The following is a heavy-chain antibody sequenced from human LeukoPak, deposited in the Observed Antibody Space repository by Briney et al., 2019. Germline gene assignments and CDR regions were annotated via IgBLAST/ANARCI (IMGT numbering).Heavy chain of an antibody. CDR1: GGSISSDGYY. D-gene: IGHD1-26*01. Sequence: PSETLSLTCTVSGGSISSDGYYWSRIRQHPGKGLEWIGYIYYSGSTYYNPSLKSRVTISVDTSKNQFSLKLSSVTAADTAVYYCAGVDFNDSGSYFTIDYWGQGTLVTVSS. CDR2: IYYSGST. CDR3: AGVDFNDSGSYFTIDY. J-gene: IGHJ4*02. V-gene: IGHV4-31*03.